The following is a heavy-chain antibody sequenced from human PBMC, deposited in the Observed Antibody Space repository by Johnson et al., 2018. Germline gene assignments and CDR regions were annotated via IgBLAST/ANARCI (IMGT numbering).Heavy chain of an antibody. CDR2: ISYSGST. CDR1: GGSISSYY. D-gene: IGHD4-17*01. Sequence: QVQLQESGPGLVKPSETLSLTCTVSGGSISSYYWSWIRQPPGTGLEWIAYISYSGSTNYNPSTESRVTISVDTSKNQFALKLSSVTAADTAVYYCGGHAVNYFYYMDGWGKGTTVTVSS. V-gene: IGHV4-59*01. CDR3: GGHAVNYFYYMDG. J-gene: IGHJ6*03.